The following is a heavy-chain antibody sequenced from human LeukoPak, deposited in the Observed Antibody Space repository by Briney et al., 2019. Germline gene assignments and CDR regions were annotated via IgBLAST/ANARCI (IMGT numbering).Heavy chain of an antibody. Sequence: GGSLRLSCAASGFTFSSYSMNWVRQAPGKGLEWVSYISSSSSTIYYADSVKGRFTISRDNAKNSLYLQMNSLRAEDTAVYYCARVGYSSSKSGYYYYMDVWGKGTTVTVSS. CDR3: ARVGYSSSKSGYYYYMDV. CDR1: GFTFSSYS. V-gene: IGHV3-48*01. CDR2: ISSSSSTI. D-gene: IGHD6-6*01. J-gene: IGHJ6*03.